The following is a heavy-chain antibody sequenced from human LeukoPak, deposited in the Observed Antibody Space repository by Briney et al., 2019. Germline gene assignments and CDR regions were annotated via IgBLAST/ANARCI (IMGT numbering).Heavy chain of an antibody. CDR2: VYYSGST. D-gene: IGHD2-2*01. V-gene: IGHV4-59*08. CDR1: GGSISSYY. Sequence: PSETLSLTCTVSGGSISSYYWTWIRQPPGKGLEYIGYVYYSGSTNYNPSLKSRVAISLDMSKNQFSLKLSSVTAADTAVYYCATLLPDAYFDFWGQGTLVTVSS. CDR3: ATLLPDAYFDF. J-gene: IGHJ4*02.